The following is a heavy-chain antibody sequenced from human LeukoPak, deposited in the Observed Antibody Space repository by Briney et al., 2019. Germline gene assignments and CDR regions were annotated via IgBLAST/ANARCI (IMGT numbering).Heavy chain of an antibody. CDR2: ISYDGSNK. J-gene: IGHJ4*02. D-gene: IGHD2-15*01. CDR3: ARDIGRSQDY. CDR1: GFTFSSYA. Sequence: GGSLRLSCAASGFTFSSYAMHWVRQAPGKGLEWVAVISYDGSNKYYADSVKGRFTISRDNSKNTLYLQMNSLRADDTAVYYCARDIGRSQDYWGQGILVTVSS. V-gene: IGHV3-30-3*01.